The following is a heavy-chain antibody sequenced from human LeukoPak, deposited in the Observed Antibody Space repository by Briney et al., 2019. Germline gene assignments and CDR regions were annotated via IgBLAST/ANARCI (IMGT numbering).Heavy chain of an antibody. CDR2: IGGGGGST. D-gene: IGHD2-15*01. V-gene: IGHV3-23*01. CDR3: AKGRSRSGPDY. Sequence: GGSLRLSCAASGFTFSNYAMSWVRQAPGKGLEWVSAIGGGGGSTYYADSVKGRFTISRDNPKNTLYLQMNSLRAEDTALYYCAKGRSRSGPDYWGQGALVTVSS. CDR1: GFTFSNYA. J-gene: IGHJ4*02.